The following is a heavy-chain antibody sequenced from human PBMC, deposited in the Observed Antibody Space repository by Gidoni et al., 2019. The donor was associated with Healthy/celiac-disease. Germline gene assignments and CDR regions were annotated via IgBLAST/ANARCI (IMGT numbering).Heavy chain of an antibody. V-gene: IGHV3-21*01. CDR3: ARGLRDTAMVTGDY. CDR2: ISSSSSYI. D-gene: IGHD5-18*01. CDR1: GFTFSSYR. Sequence: EVQLVESGGGLVKPGGSLRLSCAASGFTFSSYRMNWVRQAPGKGLEWVSSISSSSSYIYYADSVKGRFTISRDNAKNSLYLQMNSLRAEDTAVYYCARGLRDTAMVTGDYWGQGTLVTVSS. J-gene: IGHJ4*02.